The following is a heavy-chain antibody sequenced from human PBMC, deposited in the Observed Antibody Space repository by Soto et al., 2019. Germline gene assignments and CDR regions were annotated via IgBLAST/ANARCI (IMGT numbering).Heavy chain of an antibody. D-gene: IGHD2-2*01. Sequence: ASVKVSCKASGYTFSNYVINLVRQAPGQGLEWMGWISPHNGNKNYAQNLQGRVAMTTDTSTSTAYMELRSLRSDDTAVYYCARGLSADYNWFDPWGQGTLVTVSS. V-gene: IGHV1-18*01. CDR1: GYTFSNYV. CDR3: ARGLSADYNWFDP. J-gene: IGHJ5*02. CDR2: ISPHNGNK.